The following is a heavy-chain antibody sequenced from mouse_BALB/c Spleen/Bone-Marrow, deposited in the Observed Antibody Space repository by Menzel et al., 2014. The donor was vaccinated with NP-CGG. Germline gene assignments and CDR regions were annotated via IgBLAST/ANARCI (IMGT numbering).Heavy chain of an antibody. Sequence: EVKVVESGGGLVKPGGSLKLSCAASGFTFXDYYMYWVRQTPEKRLEWVATISDGGSYTYYPDSVKGRFTISRDNAKNNLYLQMSSLKSEDTAMYYCARDGNYAYWGQGTLVTVSA. J-gene: IGHJ3*01. CDR3: ARDGNYAY. D-gene: IGHD2-1*01. CDR1: GFTFXDYY. V-gene: IGHV5-4*02. CDR2: ISDGGSYT.